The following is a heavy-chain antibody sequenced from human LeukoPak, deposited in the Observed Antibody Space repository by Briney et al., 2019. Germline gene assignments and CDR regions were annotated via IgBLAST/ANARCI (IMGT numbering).Heavy chain of an antibody. D-gene: IGHD3-10*01. CDR3: AKFSGISLLWFGEVDY. J-gene: IGHJ4*02. V-gene: IGHV3-23*01. CDR1: GFTFSSYA. Sequence: PGGSLRLSCAASGFTFSSYAMSWVRQAPGKGLEWVSAISGSGGSTYYADSVKGRFTISRDNSKNTLYLQMNSLRAEDTAVYYCAKFSGISLLWFGEVDYWGQGTLVTVSS. CDR2: ISGSGGST.